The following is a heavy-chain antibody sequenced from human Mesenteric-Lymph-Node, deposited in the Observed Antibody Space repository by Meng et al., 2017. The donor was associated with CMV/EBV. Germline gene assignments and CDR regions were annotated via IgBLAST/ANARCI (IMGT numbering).Heavy chain of an antibody. CDR3: ARLRGYSGYDYVRPGYFDL. V-gene: IGHV4-59*01. Sequence: SETLSLTCTVSGDSISSYYWSWIRQPPGKGLEWIGYIYYSGSTNYNPSLKSRVTISLDTSKSQFSLKLSSVTAADTAVYYCARLRGYSGYDYVRPGYFDLWGRGTLVTVSS. CDR1: GDSISSYY. D-gene: IGHD5-12*01. J-gene: IGHJ2*01. CDR2: IYYSGST.